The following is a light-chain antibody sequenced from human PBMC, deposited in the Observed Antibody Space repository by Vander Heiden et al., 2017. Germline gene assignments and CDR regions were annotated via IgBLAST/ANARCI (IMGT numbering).Light chain of an antibody. Sequence: QSALTQPASVSGSPGQSITISCTGTSSDVGNYNLVSWYQQHPGKAPKRMIYEGSKRPSGVSNRFSGSKSGTTASLTISGLQAEDDADYDCCSYADSSTVRVGGGTKLTVL. CDR1: SSDVGNYNL. V-gene: IGLV2-23*01. CDR2: EGS. J-gene: IGLJ2*01. CDR3: CSYADSSTVR.